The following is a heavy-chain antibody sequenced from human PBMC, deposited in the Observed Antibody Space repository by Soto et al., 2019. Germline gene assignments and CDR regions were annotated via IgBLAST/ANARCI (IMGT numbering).Heavy chain of an antibody. D-gene: IGHD2-2*01. CDR1: GYTFTSYY. CDR2: INPSGGST. Sequence: ASVKVSCKASGYTFTSYYMHWVRQAPGQGLERMGIINPSGGSTSYAQKFQGRVTMTRDTSTSTVYMELSSLRSEDTAVYYCARGPDIVVAPAAIRNWFDPWGQGTLVTVSS. J-gene: IGHJ5*02. CDR3: ARGPDIVVAPAAIRNWFDP. V-gene: IGHV1-46*03.